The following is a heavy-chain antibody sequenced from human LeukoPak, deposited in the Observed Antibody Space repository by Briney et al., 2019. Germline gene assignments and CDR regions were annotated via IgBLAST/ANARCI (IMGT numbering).Heavy chain of an antibody. CDR3: ARGGWNKFDY. CDR2: MYTSGST. Sequence: SETLSLTCTVSGGSISSYSWSWIRQPSVKGLEWIGRMYTSGSTKYNPSLKSRVTISVDTSKNQFSLKLSSVTAADTAVYYCARGGWNKFDYWGQGTLVTVSS. V-gene: IGHV4-4*07. J-gene: IGHJ4*02. CDR1: GGSISSYS. D-gene: IGHD3-22*01.